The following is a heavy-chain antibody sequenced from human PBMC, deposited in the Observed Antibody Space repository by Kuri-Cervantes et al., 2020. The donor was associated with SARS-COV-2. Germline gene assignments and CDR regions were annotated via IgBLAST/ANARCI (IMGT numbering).Heavy chain of an antibody. J-gene: IGHJ5*02. D-gene: IGHD4-11*01. CDR1: GGSISSGGYS. CDR3: ARRINYWWFDP. V-gene: IGHV4-30-2*01. Sequence: SETLSLTCAVSGGSISSGGYSWSWIRQPPGKGLEWIGYIYHSGSTYYNPSLKSRVTISVDRSKNQFSLKLSSVTAADTAVYYCARRINYWWFDPWAREPWSPSPQ. CDR2: IYHSGST.